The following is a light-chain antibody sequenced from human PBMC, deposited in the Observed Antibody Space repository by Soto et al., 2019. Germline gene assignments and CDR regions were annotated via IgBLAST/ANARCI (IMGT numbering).Light chain of an antibody. V-gene: IGKV3-15*01. CDR3: QQYINWPLT. Sequence: EIVMTQSPATLSVSPGERVTVSCRASQSVSSYLAWYQQKPGQAPRLLIYAASTMVTGVPARFSGSGSGTEFTLTISSLQSEDLAVYYCQQYINWPLTFGQGTKVEIK. J-gene: IGKJ1*01. CDR1: QSVSSY. CDR2: AAS.